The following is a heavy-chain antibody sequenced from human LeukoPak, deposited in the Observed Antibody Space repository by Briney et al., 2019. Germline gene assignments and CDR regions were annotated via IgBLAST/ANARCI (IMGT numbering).Heavy chain of an antibody. V-gene: IGHV4-59*01. J-gene: IGHJ3*01. CDR2: ISTSGGT. CDR1: GGSINTYF. Sequence: PSETLSLTCTVSGGSINTYFWSWIRQAPGKGLEWTGFISTSGGTKHNPSLKSRVTISVDTSKNQFSLKLTSLTAADTALYFCARDGSSFDGSGSFDAFDVWGRGTMVIVSS. CDR3: ARDGSSFDGSGSFDAFDV. D-gene: IGHD3-22*01.